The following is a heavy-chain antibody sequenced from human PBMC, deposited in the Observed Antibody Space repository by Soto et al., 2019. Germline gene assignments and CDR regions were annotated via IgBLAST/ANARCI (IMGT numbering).Heavy chain of an antibody. Sequence: GGSLRLSCAASGFTFDDYAMHWVRQAPGKGLEWVSGISWNSGSIGYADSVKGRFTISRDNAKNSLYLQMNSLRAEDTALYYCAKSAGFPFFDIWGQGTMVTVSS. CDR1: GFTFDDYA. CDR3: AKSAGFPFFDI. CDR2: ISWNSGSI. D-gene: IGHD3-10*01. V-gene: IGHV3-9*01. J-gene: IGHJ3*02.